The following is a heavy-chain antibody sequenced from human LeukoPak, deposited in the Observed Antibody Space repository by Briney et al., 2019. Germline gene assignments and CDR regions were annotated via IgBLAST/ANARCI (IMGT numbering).Heavy chain of an antibody. CDR1: GFTFSSYW. V-gene: IGHV3-74*01. J-gene: IGHJ6*04. CDR3: AELGITMIGGV. CDR2: INSDGSST. Sequence: GGSLRLSCAASGFTFSSYWMHWVRQAPGKGLVWVSRINSDGSSTSYADSVKGRFTISRDNAKNSLYLQMNSLRAEDTAVYYCAELGITMIGGVWGKGTMVTISS. D-gene: IGHD3-10*02.